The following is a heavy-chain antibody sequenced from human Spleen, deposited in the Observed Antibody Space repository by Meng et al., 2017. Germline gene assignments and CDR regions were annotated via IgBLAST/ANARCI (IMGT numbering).Heavy chain of an antibody. CDR2: ISAYNGNA. CDR1: GYTFTSYG. J-gene: IGHJ4*02. CDR3: ARDEGSGYFRDY. V-gene: IGHV1-18*01. Sequence: ASVKVSCKASGYTFTSYGITWVRQAPGQGLEWMGWISAYNGNANYAQKLQGRVTMTTDTYTNTAYMALRSLVSDDSAMYYCARDEGSGYFRDYWGQGTLVTVSS. D-gene: IGHD3-22*01.